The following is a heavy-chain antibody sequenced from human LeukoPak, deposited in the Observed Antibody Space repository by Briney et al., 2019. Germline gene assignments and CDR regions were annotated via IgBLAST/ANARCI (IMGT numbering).Heavy chain of an antibody. D-gene: IGHD3-22*01. V-gene: IGHV1-69*04. CDR1: GGTFSSYA. J-gene: IGHJ4*02. CDR3: ARAEPYYYDSSGYYTDY. Sequence: ASVKVSCKASGGTFSSYAISWVRQAPGQGLEWMGRIIPILGIANYAQKFQGRVTITADKSTSTAYMELSSLRSEDTAVYYCARAEPYYYDSSGYYTDYWGQGTLVTVSS. CDR2: IIPILGIA.